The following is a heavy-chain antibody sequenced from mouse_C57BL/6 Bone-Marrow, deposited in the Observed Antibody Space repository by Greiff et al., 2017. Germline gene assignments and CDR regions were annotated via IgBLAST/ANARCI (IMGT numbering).Heavy chain of an antibody. CDR1: GYTFTSYW. CDR2: IAPNSGGT. V-gene: IGHV1-72*01. CDR3: ARGLRLGWFAY. Sequence: QVQLQQPGAELVKPGASVKLSCKASGYTFTSYWMHWVKQRPGRGLEWIGRIAPNSGGTKYNEKFKSKATLTVDKPSSPAYMQLSSLTSEDSAVYDCARGLRLGWFAYWGQGTLVTVSA. D-gene: IGHD2-4*01. J-gene: IGHJ3*01.